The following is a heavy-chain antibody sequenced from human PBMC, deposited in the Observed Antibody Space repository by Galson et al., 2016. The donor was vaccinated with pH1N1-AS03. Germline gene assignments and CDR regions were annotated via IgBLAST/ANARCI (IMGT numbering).Heavy chain of an antibody. CDR3: GLENVEFFFAY. V-gene: IGHV3-49*03. J-gene: IGHJ4*02. CDR2: IRRAGFGAAN. D-gene: IGHD3-10*01. Sequence: SLRLSCAVSGSPFRDYAVTWFRQAPGKGLEWVGFIRRAGFGAANDYAASVKGRFTISRYDSKRTAYLQMNNLKTEDTGVYYCGLENVEFFFAYCGPGTLVTVSS. CDR1: GSPFRDYA.